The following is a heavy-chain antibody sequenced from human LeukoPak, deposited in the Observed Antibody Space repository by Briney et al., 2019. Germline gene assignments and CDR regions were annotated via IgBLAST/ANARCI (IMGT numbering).Heavy chain of an antibody. CDR2: VIPILGTT. V-gene: IGHV1-69*05. J-gene: IGHJ4*02. CDR3: AGDDGSATMGFDS. Sequence: SVKVSCKASGTTFSRSAISWVRQAPGQGLEWMGGVIPILGTTNYAQKFRDRLSTTTDESTSPAYMEVTSLRSVDTAVYYGAGDDGSATMGFDSWPQGTLVSVSS. CDR1: GTTFSRSA. D-gene: IGHD1-26*01.